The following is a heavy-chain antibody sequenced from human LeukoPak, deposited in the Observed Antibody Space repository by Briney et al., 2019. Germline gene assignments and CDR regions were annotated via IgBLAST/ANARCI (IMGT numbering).Heavy chain of an antibody. J-gene: IGHJ3*02. CDR1: GGSCSGYY. V-gene: IGHV4-34*01. CDR2: INHSGST. Sequence: SETLSLTCAVYGGSCSGYYWSWIRQPPGKGLEWIGEINHSGSTNYNPSLKSRVTISVDTSKNQFSLKLSSVTAADTAVYYCARAYKGLLHRRDAFDIWGQGTMVTVSS. D-gene: IGHD2-15*01. CDR3: ARAYKGLLHRRDAFDI.